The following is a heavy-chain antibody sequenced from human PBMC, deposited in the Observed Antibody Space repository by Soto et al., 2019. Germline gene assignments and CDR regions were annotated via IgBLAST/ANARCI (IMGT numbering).Heavy chain of an antibody. CDR3: TTVPSYYDFWRGLDV. CDR2: IKSKTDGGTT. V-gene: IGHV3-15*01. Sequence: GSLRLSCAASGFTFSNAWMSWVRQAPGKGLEWVGRIKSKTDGGTTDYAAHVKGRFTISRDDSKNTLYLQMNSLKTEDTAVYYCTTVPSYYDFWRGLDVWGQGTTVTVSS. J-gene: IGHJ6*02. CDR1: GFTFSNAW. D-gene: IGHD3-3*01.